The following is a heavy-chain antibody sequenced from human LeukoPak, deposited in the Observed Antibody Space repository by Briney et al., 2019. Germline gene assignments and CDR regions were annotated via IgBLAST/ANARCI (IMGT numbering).Heavy chain of an antibody. Sequence: SETLSLSCTVSGDSTSARSFYWGWVRQPPGKGLEWIANIYFGGSTYFNLSLRSRVTMSVDTSQNQFSLKLRSVTAADTAVYYCARSAAEPPYYFDYGGPGILVTVSS. J-gene: IGHJ4*02. CDR1: GDSTSARSFY. CDR2: IYFGGST. D-gene: IGHD6-25*01. CDR3: ARSAAEPPYYFDY. V-gene: IGHV4-39*01.